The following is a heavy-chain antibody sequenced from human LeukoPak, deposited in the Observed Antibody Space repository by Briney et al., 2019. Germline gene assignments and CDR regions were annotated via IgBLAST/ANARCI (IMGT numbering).Heavy chain of an antibody. CDR1: GFTFSSYA. Sequence: PGGSLRLSCAASGFTFSSYAMSWVRQAPGKGLEWVSAISGSGGSTYFADSVKGRFTISRDNSKNTLYLQMNSLRAEDTAVYYCARDASGYSSSWYRLLVWFDPWGQGTLVTVSS. D-gene: IGHD6-13*01. CDR3: ARDASGYSSSWYRLLVWFDP. J-gene: IGHJ5*02. CDR2: ISGSGGST. V-gene: IGHV3-23*01.